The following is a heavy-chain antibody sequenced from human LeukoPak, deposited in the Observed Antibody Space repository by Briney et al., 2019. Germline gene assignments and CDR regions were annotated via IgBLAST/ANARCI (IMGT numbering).Heavy chain of an antibody. V-gene: IGHV1-69*13. CDR2: IIPIFGTA. D-gene: IGHD3-10*01. CDR3: ARQGATGKDFDY. CDR1: GGTFSSYA. J-gene: IGHJ4*02. Sequence: SVKVSCKVSGGTFSSYAISWVRQAPGQGLEWMGGIIPIFGTANYAQKFQGRVTITADESTSTAYMELSSLRSEDTAVYYCARQGATGKDFDYWGQGTLVTVSS.